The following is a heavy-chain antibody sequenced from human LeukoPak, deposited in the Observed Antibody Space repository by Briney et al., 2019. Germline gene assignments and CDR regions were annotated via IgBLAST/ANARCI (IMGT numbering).Heavy chain of an antibody. CDR2: ISSSSSYI. CDR3: ARDIRHSRVTMIGDY. J-gene: IGHJ4*02. Sequence: ETLSLTCTVSGGSISSYYWSWIRQPPGKGLEWVSSISSSSSYIYYADSVQGRFTISRDNAKNSLYLQMNSLRAEDTAVYYCARDIRHSRVTMIGDYWGQGTLVTVSS. CDR1: GGSISSYY. V-gene: IGHV3-21*01. D-gene: IGHD3-22*01.